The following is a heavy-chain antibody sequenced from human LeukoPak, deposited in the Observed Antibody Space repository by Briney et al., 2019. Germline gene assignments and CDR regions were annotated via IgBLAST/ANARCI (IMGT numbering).Heavy chain of an antibody. J-gene: IGHJ4*02. CDR2: ISGYNGNT. CDR1: GYTFTNYG. CDR3: ARTKSTTMIVVPDY. D-gene: IGHD3-22*01. Sequence: ASVKVSCKASGYTFTNYGISWVRQAPGQGLEWMGWISGYNGNTNYAQKVQGRVTMTTDTSTRTAYMELRSLRSDDTAVYYCARTKSTTMIVVPDYWGQGTLVTVSS. V-gene: IGHV1-18*01.